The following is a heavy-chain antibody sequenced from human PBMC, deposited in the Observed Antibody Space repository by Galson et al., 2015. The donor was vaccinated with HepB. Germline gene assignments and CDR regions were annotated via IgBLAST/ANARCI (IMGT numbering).Heavy chain of an antibody. CDR2: ISSLGDST. J-gene: IGHJ4*02. V-gene: IGHV3-23*01. CDR3: AKSRYFGSGSLDY. D-gene: IGHD3-10*01. Sequence: SLRLSCAVSGFIFSSYAMTWVRQAPGKGLEWVSTISSLGDSTYYADCVKGRFTISRDNSNNALYLQMNSLRTEDTAVYYCAKSRYFGSGSLDYWGQGTLVTVSS. CDR1: GFIFSSYA.